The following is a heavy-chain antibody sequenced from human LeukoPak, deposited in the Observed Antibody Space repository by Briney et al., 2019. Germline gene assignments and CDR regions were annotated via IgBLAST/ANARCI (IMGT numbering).Heavy chain of an antibody. J-gene: IGHJ5*02. CDR2: ISAYNGNT. Sequence: ASVNVSCKSSGYTFTSYGISWVRQAPGQGLEWMGWISAYNGNTNYAQKLQGRVTMTTDTSTSTAYMELRSLRSDDTAVYYCARDSPGRDGYNYCWFDPWGQGTLVTVSS. CDR1: GYTFTSYG. CDR3: ARDSPGRDGYNYCWFDP. V-gene: IGHV1-18*01. D-gene: IGHD5-24*01.